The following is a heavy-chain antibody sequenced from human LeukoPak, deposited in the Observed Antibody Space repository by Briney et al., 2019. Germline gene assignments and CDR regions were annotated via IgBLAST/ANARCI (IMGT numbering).Heavy chain of an antibody. CDR2: ISSSSSYI. Sequence: GGSLRLSCAASGFTFSSYSMNWVRQAPGKGLEWVSSISSSSSYIYYADSVKGRFTISRDNAKNSLYLQMNSLRAEDTAVYYCARGRSSGWYGEDWFDPWGQGTLVTVSS. CDR3: ARGRSSGWYGEDWFDP. D-gene: IGHD6-19*01. V-gene: IGHV3-21*01. J-gene: IGHJ5*02. CDR1: GFTFSSYS.